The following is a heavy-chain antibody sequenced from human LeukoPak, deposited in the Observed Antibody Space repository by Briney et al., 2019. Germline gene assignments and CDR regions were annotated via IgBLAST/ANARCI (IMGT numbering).Heavy chain of an antibody. CDR2: ISGSGGST. V-gene: IGHV3-23*01. CDR3: ARGRGSIAVI. D-gene: IGHD6-19*01. CDR1: GFTFSSYA. Sequence: GGSLRLSCAASGFTFSSYAMSWVRQAPGKGLEWVSAISGSGGSTYYADSVKGRFTISRDNAKNSLYLQMNSLRAEDTAVYYCARGRGSIAVIWGQGTLVTVSS. J-gene: IGHJ4*02.